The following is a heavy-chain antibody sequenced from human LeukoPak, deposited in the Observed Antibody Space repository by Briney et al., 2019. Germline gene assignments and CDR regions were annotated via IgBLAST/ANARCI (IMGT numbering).Heavy chain of an antibody. D-gene: IGHD7-27*01. V-gene: IGHV4-59*01. J-gene: IGHJ4*02. CDR2: IYYSGST. Sequence: SETLSLTCTVSGGSISSYYWSWIRQPPGKGLECIGYIYYSGSTNYNPSLKSRVTISVDTSKNQFSLKLSSVTAVDTAVYYCARASELGRGYFDYWGQGTLVTVSS. CDR3: ARASELGRGYFDY. CDR1: GGSISSYY.